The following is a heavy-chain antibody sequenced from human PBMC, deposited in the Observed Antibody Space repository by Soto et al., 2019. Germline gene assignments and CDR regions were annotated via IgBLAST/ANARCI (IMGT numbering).Heavy chain of an antibody. D-gene: IGHD3-10*01. CDR3: ARDVYYGSGNNNY. V-gene: IGHV4-34*01. CDR2: INHSGST. Sequence: QVQLQQWGAGLLKPSETLSLTCAVYGGSFSGYYWSWIRQPPGKGLAWIGEINHSGSTNYNPSLKSRVTISVDTSKNQFSLKLSSVTAADTAVYYCARDVYYGSGNNNYWGQGTLVTVSS. J-gene: IGHJ4*02. CDR1: GGSFSGYY.